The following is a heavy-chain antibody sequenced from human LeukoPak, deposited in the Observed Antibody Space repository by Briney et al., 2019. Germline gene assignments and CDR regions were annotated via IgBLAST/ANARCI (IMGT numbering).Heavy chain of an antibody. CDR1: GGTFSSYA. CDR2: MNPNSGNT. J-gene: IGHJ4*02. V-gene: IGHV1-8*02. Sequence: ASVKLSCKASGGTFSSYAISWVRQATGQGLEWMGWMNPNSGNTGYAQKFQGRVTMTRNNSISTAYMELSSLRSEDTAVYYCARVYDSGSYSCPHWGQGTLVTVSS. D-gene: IGHD3-10*01. CDR3: ARVYDSGSYSCPH.